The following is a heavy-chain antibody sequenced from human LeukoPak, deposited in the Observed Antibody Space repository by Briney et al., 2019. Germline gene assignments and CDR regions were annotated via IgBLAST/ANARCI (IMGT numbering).Heavy chain of an antibody. J-gene: IGHJ5*02. Sequence: PSETLSLTCTVSGGSISSYYWSWIRQPPGKGLECIGYIYYSGSTNYNPSLKSRVTISVDTSKNQFSLKLSSVTAADTAVYYCARDMVRGVLNWFDPWGQGTLVTVSS. CDR3: ARDMVRGVLNWFDP. CDR2: IYYSGST. V-gene: IGHV4-59*12. CDR1: GGSISSYY. D-gene: IGHD3-10*01.